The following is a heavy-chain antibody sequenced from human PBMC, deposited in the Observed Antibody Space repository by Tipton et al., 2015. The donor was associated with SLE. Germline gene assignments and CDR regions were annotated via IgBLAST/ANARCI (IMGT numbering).Heavy chain of an antibody. CDR3: ARLVVVAGTYDAFDF. J-gene: IGHJ3*01. D-gene: IGHD2-15*01. CDR2: IYYSGST. V-gene: IGHV4-38-2*02. Sequence: TLSLTCTVSGYSISSGYSWGWIRQPPGKGLEWIGGIYYSGSTYYKPSLKSRVTISVDTSKNQFSLTVTSVTAADTAVYYCARLVVVAGTYDAFDFWGQGTMVTVSS. CDR1: GYSISSGYS.